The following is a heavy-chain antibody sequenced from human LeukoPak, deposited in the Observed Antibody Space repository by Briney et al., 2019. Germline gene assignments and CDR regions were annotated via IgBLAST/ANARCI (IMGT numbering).Heavy chain of an antibody. D-gene: IGHD3-10*01. CDR1: GFTFSSYA. Sequence: GGSLRLSCAASGFTFSSYAMSWVRQAPGKGLEWVSAISGSGGSTYYADSVKGRFTISRDNSKNTLYLQMNRLRAEDTAVYYCAKSTYGSGSYYTPFDYWGQGTLVTVSS. CDR3: AKSTYGSGSYYTPFDY. J-gene: IGHJ4*02. V-gene: IGHV3-23*01. CDR2: ISGSGGST.